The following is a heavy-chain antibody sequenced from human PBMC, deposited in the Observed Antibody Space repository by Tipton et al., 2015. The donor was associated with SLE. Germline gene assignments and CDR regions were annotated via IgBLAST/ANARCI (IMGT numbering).Heavy chain of an antibody. J-gene: IGHJ4*02. CDR2: IWYDGSNK. Sequence: SLRLSCAASGFTFSSYGMHWVRQAPGKGLEWVAVIWYDGSNKNYADSVKGRFTISRDNSKNTLYLQMNSLRAEDTAMYYCARSLAYSDYWGQGTLVTVSS. V-gene: IGHV3-33*08. CDR3: ARSLAYSDY. CDR1: GFTFSSYG. D-gene: IGHD1-26*01.